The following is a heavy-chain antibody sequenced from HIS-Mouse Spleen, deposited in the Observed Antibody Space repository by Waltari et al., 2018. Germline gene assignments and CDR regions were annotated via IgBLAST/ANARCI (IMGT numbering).Heavy chain of an antibody. CDR2: IYYSGST. Sequence: QLQLQESGPGLVNPSETLSLTCPVSGGSIRSSIYSSGWLRQPPGKGLEWIGSIYYSGSTYYNPSLKSRVTISVDTSKNQFSLKLSSVTAADTAVYYCAREIPYSSSWYDWYFDLWGRGTLVTVSS. CDR3: AREIPYSSSWYDWYFDL. V-gene: IGHV4-39*07. J-gene: IGHJ2*01. D-gene: IGHD6-13*01. CDR1: GGSIRSSIYS.